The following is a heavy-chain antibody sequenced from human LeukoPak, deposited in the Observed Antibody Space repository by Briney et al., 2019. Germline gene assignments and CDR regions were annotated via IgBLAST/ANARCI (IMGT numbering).Heavy chain of an antibody. CDR1: GGSISSYY. CDR2: IYYSGST. Sequence: SETLSLTCTVFGGSISSYYWSWIRQPPGKGLEWIGYIYYSGSTNYNPSLKSRVTISVDTSKNQFSLKLSSVTAADTAVYYCAREKPYCTNGVCYPYYFDYWGQGTLVTVSS. J-gene: IGHJ4*02. V-gene: IGHV4-59*01. D-gene: IGHD2-8*01. CDR3: AREKPYCTNGVCYPYYFDY.